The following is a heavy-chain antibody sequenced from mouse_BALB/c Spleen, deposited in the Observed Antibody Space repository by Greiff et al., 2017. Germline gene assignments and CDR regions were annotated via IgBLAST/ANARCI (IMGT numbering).Heavy chain of an antibody. D-gene: IGHD1-2*01. CDR1: GYTFTSYW. CDR2: IDPYDSET. V-gene: IGHV1-52*01. Sequence: VQLQQSGAELVRPGSSVKISCKASGYTFTSYWMNWVKQRPEQGLEWIGRIDPYDSETHYNQKFKDKAILTVDKSSSTAYMQLSSLTSEDSAVYYCARSGTTASMDYWGQGTSVTVSS. J-gene: IGHJ4*01. CDR3: ARSGTTASMDY.